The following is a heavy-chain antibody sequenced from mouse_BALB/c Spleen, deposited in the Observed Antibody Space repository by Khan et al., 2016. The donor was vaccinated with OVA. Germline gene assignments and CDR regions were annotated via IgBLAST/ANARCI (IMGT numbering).Heavy chain of an antibody. CDR3: TRDRIDY. CDR2: INPTSGYT. J-gene: IGHJ2*01. Sequence: QVQLQQSGAELAKPGASVKMSCKASGYTFTTYWMHWVKQRPGQGLEWIGYINPTSGYTDYNDKFKDRATLYEDKYSSTAYMQLNSLTSEDSAVYYWTRDRIDYGGQGTTLTVSS. V-gene: IGHV1-7*01. CDR1: GYTFTTYW.